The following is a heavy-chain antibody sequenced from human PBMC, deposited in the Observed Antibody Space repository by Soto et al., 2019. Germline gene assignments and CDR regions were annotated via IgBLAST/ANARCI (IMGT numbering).Heavy chain of an antibody. V-gene: IGHV2-5*02. CDR2: IYWDDDK. CDR3: AHRPPERGLATFDP. CDR1: GFSLSTSGGA. J-gene: IGHJ5*02. Sequence: SGPTLVNPTQTLTLTCTVSGFSLSTSGGAVGWIRQPPGKALEWLALIYWDDDKRYSPSLKSRLTITKDTSKNQVVLTMTNMDPVDTATYYCAHRPPERGLATFDPWGQGTQVTVS. D-gene: IGHD1-1*01.